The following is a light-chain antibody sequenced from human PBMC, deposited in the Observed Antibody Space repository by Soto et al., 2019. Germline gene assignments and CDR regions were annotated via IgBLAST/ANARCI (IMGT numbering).Light chain of an antibody. V-gene: IGKV1-12*01. J-gene: IGKJ5*01. CDR3: QQSYSTPPIT. CDR1: QDIFHY. Sequence: DIQMTQSPSSVSASVGDRFTITFRSSQDIFHYLAWYKKKPGQAPKLLIYAASSLQSGVPSRFSGSGSGTDFTLNIRSMQPEDFATYYCQQSYSTPPITFGQGTRMELK. CDR2: AAS.